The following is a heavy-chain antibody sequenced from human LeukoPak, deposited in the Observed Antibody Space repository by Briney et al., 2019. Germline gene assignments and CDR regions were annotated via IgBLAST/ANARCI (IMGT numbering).Heavy chain of an antibody. V-gene: IGHV3-30*04. CDR3: ARDGTTDYGDYVGGFFGY. CDR2: ISYDGSNK. Sequence: GGSLTLSCAASGFTFSSYAMHWVRQAPGKGLEWVAVISYDGSNKYYADSVKGRFTISRDNSKNTLYLQMDSLRAEDTAVYYCARDGTTDYGDYVGGFFGYWGQGTLVTVSS. CDR1: GFTFSSYA. J-gene: IGHJ4*02. D-gene: IGHD4-17*01.